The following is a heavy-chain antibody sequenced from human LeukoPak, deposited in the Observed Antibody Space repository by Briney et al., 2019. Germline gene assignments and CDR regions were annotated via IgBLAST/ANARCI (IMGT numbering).Heavy chain of an antibody. Sequence: GGSLRLSCAASGFTVSSNYMSWVRRAPAKGLEWVSIIYGGGSTYYADSVKGRFAISRDNSKNTLFLQMNSLRAEDSAVHYCARDLNPFYFGMDVWGQGTTVTVSS. CDR3: ARDLNPFYFGMDV. J-gene: IGHJ6*02. V-gene: IGHV3-53*01. CDR2: IYGGGST. CDR1: GFTVSSNY.